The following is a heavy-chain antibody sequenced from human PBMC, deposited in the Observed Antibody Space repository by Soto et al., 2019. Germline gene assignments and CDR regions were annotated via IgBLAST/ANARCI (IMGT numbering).Heavy chain of an antibody. CDR2: IYPGDSDT. Sequence: SLKISCKGSGYSFTSYWIGWVRQMPGKGLEWMGIIYPGDSDTRYSPSFQGQVTISADKSISTAYLQWSSLKASDTAMYYCARNLVGYCSSTSCPNKYYYYYGMDVWGQGTTVTVSS. CDR1: GYSFTSYW. D-gene: IGHD2-2*01. CDR3: ARNLVGYCSSTSCPNKYYYYYGMDV. J-gene: IGHJ6*02. V-gene: IGHV5-51*01.